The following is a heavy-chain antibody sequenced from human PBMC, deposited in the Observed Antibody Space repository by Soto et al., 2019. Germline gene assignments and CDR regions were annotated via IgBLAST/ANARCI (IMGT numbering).Heavy chain of an antibody. J-gene: IGHJ6*02. D-gene: IGHD4-4*01. CDR3: AKEYSPAPYYYYYGMDV. CDR1: GFTFSSYG. Sequence: GGSLRLSCAASGFTFSSYGMHWVRQAPGKGLEWVAVISYDGSNKYYADSVKGRFTISRDNSKNTLYLQMNSLRAEDTAVYYCAKEYSPAPYYYYYGMDVWGQGTTVTVSS. CDR2: ISYDGSNK. V-gene: IGHV3-30*18.